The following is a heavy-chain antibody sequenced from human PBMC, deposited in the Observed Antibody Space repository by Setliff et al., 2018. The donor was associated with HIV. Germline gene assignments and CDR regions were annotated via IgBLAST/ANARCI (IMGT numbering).Heavy chain of an antibody. D-gene: IGHD3-3*01. CDR2: IYTSGST. V-gene: IGHV4-61*02. CDR3: AIPRITLFGVVIRAFDY. Sequence: SETLSLTCTVSGGSISSGSYYWSWIRQPAGKGLEWIGRIYTSGSTNYNPSLKSRVTISVDTSKNQFSLSLSSVTAADTAVYYCAIPRITLFGVVIRAFDYWGQGTLVTVSS. J-gene: IGHJ4*02. CDR1: GGSISSGSYY.